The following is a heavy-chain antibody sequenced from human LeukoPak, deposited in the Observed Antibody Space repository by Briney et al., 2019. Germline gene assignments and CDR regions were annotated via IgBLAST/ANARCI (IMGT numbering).Heavy chain of an antibody. V-gene: IGHV3-9*01. CDR1: GFTFDDYA. CDR2: ISWNSGSI. J-gene: IGHJ4*02. CDR3: VKDYDSSGYYPSY. Sequence: GGSLRLSCEASGFTFDDYAMHWVRQAPGKGLEWVSGISWNSGSIGYAGSVKGRFTISRDSAKNSLYLQMNSLRAEDTALYYCVKDYDSSGYYPSYWGQGTLVTVSP. D-gene: IGHD3-22*01.